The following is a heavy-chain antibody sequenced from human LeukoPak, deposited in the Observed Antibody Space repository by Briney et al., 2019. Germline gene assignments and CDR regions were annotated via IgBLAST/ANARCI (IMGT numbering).Heavy chain of an antibody. CDR2: IYHSGST. CDR3: ARKVLDSSGYRFDY. D-gene: IGHD3-22*01. Sequence: SETLSLTCTVSGYSISSGYYWGWIRQPPGKGLEWIGSIYHSGSTYYNPSLKSRVTISVDTSKNQFSLKLSSVTAADTAVYYCARKVLDSSGYRFDYWGQGTLVTVSS. CDR1: GYSISSGYY. V-gene: IGHV4-38-2*02. J-gene: IGHJ4*02.